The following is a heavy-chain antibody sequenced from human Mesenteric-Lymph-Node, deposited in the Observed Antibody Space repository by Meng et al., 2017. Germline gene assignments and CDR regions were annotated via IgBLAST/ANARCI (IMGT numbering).Heavy chain of an antibody. D-gene: IGHD4-17*01. CDR3: ARGHAVTTPPYYYGMDV. CDR2: IYNTGST. Sequence: SEPLSLTCTVSGGSISSSSYYWSWIRQPPGKGPEWIAYIYNTGSTTYNPSLKSRVTISVDTSKNQFSLRLSSVTAADTAVYYCARGHAVTTPPYYYGMDVWGQGTTVTVSS. CDR1: GGSISSSSYY. J-gene: IGHJ6*02. V-gene: IGHV4-61*05.